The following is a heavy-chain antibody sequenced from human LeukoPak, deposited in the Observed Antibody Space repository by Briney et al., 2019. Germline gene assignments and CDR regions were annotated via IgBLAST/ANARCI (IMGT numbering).Heavy chain of an antibody. CDR3: AMPDTAMVRGYYFDY. V-gene: IGHV3-21*01. CDR1: GFTFSSYS. CDR2: ISSSSSYI. J-gene: IGHJ4*02. Sequence: GGSLRLSCAASGFTFSSYSMNWVRQAPGKGLEWVSSISSSSSYIYYADSVKGRFTISRDNAKNSLYLQMNSLRAEDTAVYYCAMPDTAMVRGYYFDYWGQGTLVTVSS. D-gene: IGHD5-18*01.